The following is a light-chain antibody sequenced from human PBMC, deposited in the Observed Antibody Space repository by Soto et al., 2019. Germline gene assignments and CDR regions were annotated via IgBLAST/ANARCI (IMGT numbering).Light chain of an antibody. V-gene: IGKV1-9*01. CDR2: VAS. CDR3: QQLNRYPLL. Sequence: DIQLTQSPSFLSASVGDRVTITCRASQGISSYLAWYQQKPGKAPKLLIYVASALQSGVPSRFSGSGSGTEFTLTISSLQHEEFATYYCQQLNRYPLLFGGGTKVEIK. J-gene: IGKJ4*01. CDR1: QGISSY.